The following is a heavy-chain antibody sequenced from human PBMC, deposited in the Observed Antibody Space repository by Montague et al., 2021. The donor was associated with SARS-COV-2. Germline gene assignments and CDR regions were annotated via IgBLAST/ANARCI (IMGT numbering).Heavy chain of an antibody. Sequence: SETLSLTCTVSGGSITVSRYDWGWIRQLPGKGLEWIGSVHYTGTTSYNASLKSRLTISVDTSENQFSLKMTSVTASDTAVYCCARHRANAGSFDIWGQGTMVTVSS. D-gene: IGHD1-1*01. CDR2: VHYTGTT. J-gene: IGHJ3*02. V-gene: IGHV4-39*01. CDR3: ARHRANAGSFDI. CDR1: GGSITVSRYD.